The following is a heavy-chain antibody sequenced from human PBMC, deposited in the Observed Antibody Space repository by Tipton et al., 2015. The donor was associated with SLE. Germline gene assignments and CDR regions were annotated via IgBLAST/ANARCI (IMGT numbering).Heavy chain of an antibody. CDR3: ASGEFVARPGGPPLFCCHALDV. J-gene: IGHJ6*02. CDR2: INQGGTS. V-gene: IGHV4-34*01. Sequence: LRLSCEVSGGSFSTFYWTWIRQSPGKGLEWFGEINQGGTSNYNPSLQSRVTISADTSKSQFSLKLRSVTAPDTAVYYCASGEFVARPGGPPLFCCHALDVPGQGTPVTVS. CDR1: GGSFSTFY. D-gene: IGHD2-15*01.